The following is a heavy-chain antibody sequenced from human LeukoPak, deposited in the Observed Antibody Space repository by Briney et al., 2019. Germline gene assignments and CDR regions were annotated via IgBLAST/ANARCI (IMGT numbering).Heavy chain of an antibody. CDR1: GFPFSTYW. D-gene: IGHD4-23*01. CDR2: INQDGTEK. Sequence: PGESLRLSCAASGFPFSTYWMSWVRQAPGKGLEWVANINQDGTEKYYVDSVKGRFTISRDYAMNSLYLQMNSLRVEDTAVYYCARDEQYGGANFDYWGQGTLVTVSS. V-gene: IGHV3-7*01. CDR3: ARDEQYGGANFDY. J-gene: IGHJ4*02.